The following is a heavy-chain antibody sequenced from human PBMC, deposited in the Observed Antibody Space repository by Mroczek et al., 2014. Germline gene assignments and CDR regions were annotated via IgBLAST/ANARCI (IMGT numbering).Heavy chain of an antibody. CDR2: IYYSGST. Sequence: QVQLQESGPGLVKPSETLSLTCTVSGGSISSSSYYWGWIRQPPGKGLEWIGSIYYSGSTYYNPSLKSRVTISVDTSKNQFSLKLSSVTAADTAVYYCARPGDYGGNHQRGGAFDIWGQGTMVTVSS. CDR3: ARPGDYGGNHQRGGAFDI. J-gene: IGHJ3*02. V-gene: IGHV4-39*01. CDR1: GGSISSSSYY. D-gene: IGHD4-23*01.